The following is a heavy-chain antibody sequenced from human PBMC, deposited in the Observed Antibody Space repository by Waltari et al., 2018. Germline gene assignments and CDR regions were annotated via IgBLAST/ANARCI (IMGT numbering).Heavy chain of an antibody. CDR1: GGSISSGSYY. V-gene: IGHV4-61*09. J-gene: IGHJ6*02. CDR2: LYPSGGT. CDR3: ARDRAYYDSSGPYYYYGMDV. Sequence: QVQLQESGPGLVKPSQTLSLTCTVSGGSISSGSYYWSWIRQPAGKGLEWIGYLYPSGGTNYTPSLKSRVTISVDTSKNQFSLKLSSVTAADTAVYYCARDRAYYDSSGPYYYYGMDVWGQGTTVTVSS. D-gene: IGHD3-22*01.